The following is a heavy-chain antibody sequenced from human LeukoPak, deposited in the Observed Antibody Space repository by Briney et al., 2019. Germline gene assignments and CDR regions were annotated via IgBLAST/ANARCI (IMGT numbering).Heavy chain of an antibody. CDR3: ARVRGYYYGSANY. D-gene: IGHD3-10*01. CDR2: IYYSGST. J-gene: IGHJ4*02. CDR1: GGSISSSNCY. V-gene: IGHV4-39*01. Sequence: ASETLSLTCTVSGGSISSSNCYWGWIRQPPGKGLEWIGSIYYSGSTYYNPSLKSRVTISVDTSKNQFSLRLNSVTAADTAVYHCARVRGYYYGSANYWGQGTLVTVSS.